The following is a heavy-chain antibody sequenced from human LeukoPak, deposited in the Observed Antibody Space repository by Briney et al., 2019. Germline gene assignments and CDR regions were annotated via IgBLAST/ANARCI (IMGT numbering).Heavy chain of an antibody. Sequence: GGALRLSFAALGFTFNNYPMHWARQAPGKGLKSVSAISGSGGSMYYANSVRGRFTISRDNSNNTLYLQMGSLRAEDTAVYYCAREAPPGSFDYWGQGTLATVSS. CDR2: ISGSGGSM. CDR1: GFTFNNYP. CDR3: AREAPPGSFDY. J-gene: IGHJ4*02. D-gene: IGHD6-6*01. V-gene: IGHV3-64*01.